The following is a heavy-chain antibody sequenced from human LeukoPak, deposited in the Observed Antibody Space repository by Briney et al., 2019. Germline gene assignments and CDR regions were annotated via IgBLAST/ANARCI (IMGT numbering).Heavy chain of an antibody. J-gene: IGHJ3*02. CDR1: GYSFTSYW. CDR2: IYAGDSET. V-gene: IGHV5-51*01. D-gene: IGHD3-10*01. CDR3: ARRSITMVRGVISDDAFDI. Sequence: GESLEIFCKGSGYSFTSYWIGLVRQMPGKGLGWVGSIYAGDSETQYSPTFQGKLTISADKSISSPYLQRSSLKASDTAMYYCARRSITMVRGVISDDAFDIWGHGTMVTVSS.